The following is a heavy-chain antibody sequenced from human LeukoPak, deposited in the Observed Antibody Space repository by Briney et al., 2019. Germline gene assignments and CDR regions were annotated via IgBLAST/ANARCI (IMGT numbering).Heavy chain of an antibody. CDR3: ARVSDLAAAGTYDY. J-gene: IGHJ4*02. V-gene: IGHV4-59*02. CDR1: GGSVTSYY. Sequence: SETLSLTCTVSGGSVTSYYWSWIRQPPGKGLEWIGNIHYSGSSGSTNYNPSLKSRVTTSVDTSTNQLSLGLSSVTAADTAVYYCARVSDLAAAGTYDYWGQGTLVTVSS. D-gene: IGHD6-13*01. CDR2: IHYSGSSGST.